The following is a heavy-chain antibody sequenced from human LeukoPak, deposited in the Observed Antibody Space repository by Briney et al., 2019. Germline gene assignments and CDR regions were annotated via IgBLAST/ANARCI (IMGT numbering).Heavy chain of an antibody. CDR3: VKTTAGYSSGRYPGWPIDY. CDR1: GFTFRSYA. V-gene: IGHV3-23*01. J-gene: IGHJ4*02. CDR2: ISGSGGDT. D-gene: IGHD6-19*01. Sequence: PGGSLRLSCIASGFTFRSYAIYWVRQAPGKGLEWVSGISGSGGDTYFADSVKGRFTISRDNSKNTVFLQMDRLRAEDTAVYYCVKTTAGYSSGRYPGWPIDYWGQGTLVTVSS.